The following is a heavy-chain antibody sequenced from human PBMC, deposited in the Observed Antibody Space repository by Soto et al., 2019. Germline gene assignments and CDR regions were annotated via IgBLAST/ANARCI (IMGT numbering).Heavy chain of an antibody. D-gene: IGHD1-1*01. CDR2: ISSSSSYI. V-gene: IGHV3-21*01. CDR1: GFTFSSYS. CDR3: ASPLYNWNDLGAFDI. Sequence: GGSLRLSCAASGFTFSSYSMNWVRQAPGKGLEWVSSISSSSSYIYYADSVKGRFTISRDNAKNSLYLQMNSLRAEDTAVYYCASPLYNWNDLGAFDIWGQGTMVTVSS. J-gene: IGHJ3*02.